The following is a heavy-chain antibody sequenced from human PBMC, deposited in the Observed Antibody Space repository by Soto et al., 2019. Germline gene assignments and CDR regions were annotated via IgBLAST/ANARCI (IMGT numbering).Heavy chain of an antibody. Sequence: QITLKESGPTLVKPTQTLTLTCTFSGFSLSTSGVGVGWIRQPPGKALEWLALIYWDDDKRYSPSLKSRLTITKDTSKNQVVLTMTNMDPVDTAIYYCAHRGLEWELPYCDYWGQGTLVTVSS. V-gene: IGHV2-5*02. CDR1: GFSLSTSGVG. CDR2: IYWDDDK. D-gene: IGHD1-26*01. CDR3: AHRGLEWELPYCDY. J-gene: IGHJ4*02.